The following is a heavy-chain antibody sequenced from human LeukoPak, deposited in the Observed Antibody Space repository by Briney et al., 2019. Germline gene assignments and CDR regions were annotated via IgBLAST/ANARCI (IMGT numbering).Heavy chain of an antibody. CDR3: ARVRGAVAVPLGAFDI. V-gene: IGHV5-51*01. Sequence: GESLKISCKGSGYSFTSYWIGWVRQMPGKGLEWMGIIYPGDSDTRYSPSFQGQVTISADKSISTAYLQWSSLKASDTAMYYCARVRGAVAVPLGAFDIWGQGTMVTVSS. CDR1: GYSFTSYW. CDR2: IYPGDSDT. D-gene: IGHD6-19*01. J-gene: IGHJ3*02.